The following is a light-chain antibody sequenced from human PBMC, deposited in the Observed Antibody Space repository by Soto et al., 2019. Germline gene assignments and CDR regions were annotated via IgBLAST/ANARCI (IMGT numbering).Light chain of an antibody. CDR1: QIVTSTD. J-gene: IGKJ5*01. Sequence: IELTQSPGTLSLSPGERVTLTCRASQIVTSTDLAWYQQKHGQAPRLLIYGGSSRATGIPDRFSGSGSGTDFTLTISRLEPEDFAVYYCQQYGSSITFGQGARLEVK. CDR2: GGS. V-gene: IGKV3-20*01. CDR3: QQYGSSIT.